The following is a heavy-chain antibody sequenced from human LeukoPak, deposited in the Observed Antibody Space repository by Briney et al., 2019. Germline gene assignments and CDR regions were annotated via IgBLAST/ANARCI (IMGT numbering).Heavy chain of an antibody. Sequence: NPGGSLRLSCAASGFTFSTYAMSWIRQPPGKGLEWIGEINHSGSTNYNPSLKSRVTISVDTSKNQFSLKLSSVTAADTAVYYCARDFSSSTGVDYWGQGTLVIVSS. CDR2: INHSGST. CDR3: ARDFSSSTGVDY. J-gene: IGHJ4*02. CDR1: GFTFSTYA. V-gene: IGHV4-34*01. D-gene: IGHD2-8*02.